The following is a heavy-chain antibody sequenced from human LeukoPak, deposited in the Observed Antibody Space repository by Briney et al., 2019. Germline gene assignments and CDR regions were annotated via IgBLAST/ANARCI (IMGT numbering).Heavy chain of an antibody. CDR3: ARTGPGDNHDY. V-gene: IGHV3-21*01. Sequence: GGSLRLSCAASGLTFSSYSMNWVRQAPGKGLEWVSSISSSSSYIYYADSVKGRFTISRDNAKNSLYLQMNSLRAEDTAVYYCARTGPGDNHDYWGQGTLVTVSS. D-gene: IGHD3-10*01. CDR1: GLTFSSYS. CDR2: ISSSSSYI. J-gene: IGHJ4*02.